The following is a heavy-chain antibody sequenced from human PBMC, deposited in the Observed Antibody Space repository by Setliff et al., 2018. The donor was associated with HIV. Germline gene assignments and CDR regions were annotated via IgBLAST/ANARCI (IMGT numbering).Heavy chain of an antibody. D-gene: IGHD3-3*01. CDR3: VRGVQSPPHYSYYYMDV. J-gene: IGHJ6*03. V-gene: IGHV1-69*02. CDR1: RSTFNSHT. CDR2: IIPILGVA. Sequence: ASVKVSCKASRSTFNSHTINWVRQAPGQGIDWMGRIIPILGVANYAQRFQGKVTITADKSTSTAYMELTSLRFDDTAMYYCVRGVQSPPHYSYYYMDVWGEGTMVNVSS.